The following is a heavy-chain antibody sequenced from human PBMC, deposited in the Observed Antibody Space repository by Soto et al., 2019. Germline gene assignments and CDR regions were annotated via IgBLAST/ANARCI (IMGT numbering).Heavy chain of an antibody. CDR1: GFSLTTSGVG. CDR3: ASQTYSGYEGVLFDP. Sequence: GSGPTLVNPTQTLTLTCTFSGFSLTTSGVGVGWIRQPPGKALEWLALIYWDDDKRLSPSLKSRLTITKDTSKNQVVLTMTNVDPVDTATYYCASQTYSGYEGVLFDPWGQGTLVTVSS. V-gene: IGHV2-5*02. CDR2: IYWDDDK. D-gene: IGHD5-12*01. J-gene: IGHJ5*02.